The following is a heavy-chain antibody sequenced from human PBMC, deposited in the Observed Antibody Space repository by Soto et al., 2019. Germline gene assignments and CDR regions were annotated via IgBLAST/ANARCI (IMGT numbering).Heavy chain of an antibody. D-gene: IGHD6-13*01. CDR3: VRRHVSATGIDWFDP. Sequence: ASVKVSCKASGYTFTSYGIHWVRQAPGQRLEWMGWINAANGDTKYSPKFQGRVAITRDTSASTAYMELSSLRSEDTAVYYCVRRHVSATGIDWFDPWGQGTLVTVSS. V-gene: IGHV1-3*01. CDR1: GYTFTSYG. CDR2: INAANGDT. J-gene: IGHJ5*02.